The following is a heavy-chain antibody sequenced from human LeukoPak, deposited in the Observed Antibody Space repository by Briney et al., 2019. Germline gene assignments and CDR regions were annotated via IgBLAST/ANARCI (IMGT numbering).Heavy chain of an antibody. J-gene: IGHJ2*01. Sequence: GGSLRLSCTGSGFTFSSFWMSWVRLAPGKGLEWVANIKQDGSEQNYVDSVKGRFTISRDNAKNSMSLQMNSLRAEDTAVYYCARDLTIFGVVITAHRYFDLWGRGTLVTVSS. CDR1: GFTFSSFW. CDR2: IKQDGSEQ. V-gene: IGHV3-7*03. CDR3: ARDLTIFGVVITAHRYFDL. D-gene: IGHD3-3*01.